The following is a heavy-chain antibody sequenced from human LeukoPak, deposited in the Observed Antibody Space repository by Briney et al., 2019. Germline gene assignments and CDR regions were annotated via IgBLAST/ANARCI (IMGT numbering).Heavy chain of an antibody. CDR3: ARAGPPARDYYYYMDV. J-gene: IGHJ6*03. Sequence: GASVKFSWKASGCPFGSNASSWVRQAPGRGLGWLQVIMLVYGTTNYAQKFQGRVTITADESTGTVYMELNTLRSEDTAVYYCARAGPPARDYYYYMDVWGTGTMVTVAS. CDR2: IMLVYGTT. CDR1: GCPFGSNA. V-gene: IGHV1-69*01.